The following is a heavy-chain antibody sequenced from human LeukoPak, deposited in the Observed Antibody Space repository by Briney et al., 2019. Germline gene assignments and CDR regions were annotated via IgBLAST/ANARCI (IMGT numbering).Heavy chain of an antibody. D-gene: IGHD3-10*01. V-gene: IGHV4-4*02. J-gene: IGHJ5*02. Sequence: WETLSLICAVSGGPISSSNWWSWVRQPPGKGLEWSGEIYQSGSTNYNPALKSRDPLSVDNSKNQFSRKLSSVTAADTAVYYCARDGLGFGEINWSDPWGQGTLVTVSS. CDR3: ARDGLGFGEINWSDP. CDR1: GGPISSSNW. CDR2: IYQSGST.